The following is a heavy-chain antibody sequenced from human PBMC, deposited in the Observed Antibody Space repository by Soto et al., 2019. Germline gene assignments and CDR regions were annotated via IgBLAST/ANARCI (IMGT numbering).Heavy chain of an antibody. J-gene: IGHJ6*02. V-gene: IGHV1-18*01. Sequence: ASVKVSCKASGYTFTSYGISWVRQAPGQGLEWMGWISAYNGNTNYAQKLQGRVTMTTDTSTSTAYMELRSLRSDDTAVYYCAKVGVGATNYYYYGMDVWGQGTTVTVYS. D-gene: IGHD1-26*01. CDR1: GYTFTSYG. CDR3: AKVGVGATNYYYYGMDV. CDR2: ISAYNGNT.